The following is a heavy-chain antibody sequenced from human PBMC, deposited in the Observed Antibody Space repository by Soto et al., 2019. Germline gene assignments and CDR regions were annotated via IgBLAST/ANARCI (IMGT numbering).Heavy chain of an antibody. CDR2: INPSGGST. V-gene: IGHV1-46*01. CDR1: GYTFTSYY. Sequence: ASVKVSCNASGYTFTSYYMHCVRQAPGQGREWMGIINPSGGSTSYAQKFQGRGTMTRDTSTSTVYMELSSLRSEDTAVYYCARDAYDFWSGYYRVPPWFDPWGQGTLVTVSS. D-gene: IGHD3-3*01. J-gene: IGHJ5*02. CDR3: ARDAYDFWSGYYRVPPWFDP.